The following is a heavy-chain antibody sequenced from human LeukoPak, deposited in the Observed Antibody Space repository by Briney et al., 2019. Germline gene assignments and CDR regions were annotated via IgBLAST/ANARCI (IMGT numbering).Heavy chain of an antibody. J-gene: IGHJ4*02. CDR1: GFTFSSYG. Sequence: GGSLRLPCAASGFTFSSYGMHWVRQAPGKGLEWVAFIRYDGSNKYYADSVKGRFTISRDNSKNTLYLQMNSLRAEDTAVYYCAKDGVSARRYFDYWGQGTLVTVSS. V-gene: IGHV3-30*02. CDR3: AKDGVSARRYFDY. CDR2: IRYDGSNK. D-gene: IGHD5/OR15-5a*01.